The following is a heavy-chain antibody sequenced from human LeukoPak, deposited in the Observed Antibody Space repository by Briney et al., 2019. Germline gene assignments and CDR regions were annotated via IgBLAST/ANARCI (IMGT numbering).Heavy chain of an antibody. J-gene: IGHJ3*02. Sequence: ASVKVSCKASGYTFTSYGISWVRQAPGQGLEWMGWISAYNGNTNYAQKLQGRVTMTTDTSTSTAYMELRSLRSDDTAVYYCARGLDYGDYVFPAFDIWGQGTMVTVSS. CDR2: ISAYNGNT. V-gene: IGHV1-18*01. CDR1: GYTFTSYG. CDR3: ARGLDYGDYVFPAFDI. D-gene: IGHD4-17*01.